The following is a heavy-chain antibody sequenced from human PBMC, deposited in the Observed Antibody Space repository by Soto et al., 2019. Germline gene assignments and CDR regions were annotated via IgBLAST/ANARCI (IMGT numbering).Heavy chain of an antibody. J-gene: IGHJ5*02. CDR2: IYYSGST. D-gene: IGHD3-3*01. CDR3: ARSITIFGVVKNWFDP. CDR1: GGSLSSGGYY. V-gene: IGHV4-31*03. Sequence: PSETLSLTCTVSGGSLSSGGYYWSWIRQHPGKGLEWIGYIYYSGSTYYNPSLKSRVTISVDTSKNQFSLKLSSVTAADTAVYYCARSITIFGVVKNWFDPWGQGTLVTVSS.